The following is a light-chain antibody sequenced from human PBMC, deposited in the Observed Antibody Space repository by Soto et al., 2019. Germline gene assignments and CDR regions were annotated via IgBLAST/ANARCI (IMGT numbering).Light chain of an antibody. CDR2: EVT. CDR3: ISYAGSNNFV. CDR1: SSDVGDYNY. J-gene: IGLJ1*01. Sequence: QSVLTQPPSASGSPGQSVTISCTGTSSDVGDYNYVSWYQQHPGKAPQLMIYEVTKRPSGVPDRFSGSKSGNTASLTVSGLQAEDEADYYCISYAGSNNFVFGTGTKVTVL. V-gene: IGLV2-8*01.